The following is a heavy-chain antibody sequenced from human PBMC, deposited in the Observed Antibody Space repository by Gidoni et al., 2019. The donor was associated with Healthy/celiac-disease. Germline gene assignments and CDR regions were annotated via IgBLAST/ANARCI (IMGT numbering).Heavy chain of an antibody. J-gene: IGHJ4*02. CDR3: AKEGVGGGDGLMGYFDY. Sequence: EVQLVESGGGLVQPGRSLSLSCAASGFTFDDYAMHWVRQAPGKGLEWVSGISWNSGSIGYADSVKGRFTISRDNAKNSLYLQMNSLRAEDTALYYCAKEGVGGGDGLMGYFDYWGQGTLVTVSS. V-gene: IGHV3-9*01. D-gene: IGHD2-21*01. CDR2: ISWNSGSI. CDR1: GFTFDDYA.